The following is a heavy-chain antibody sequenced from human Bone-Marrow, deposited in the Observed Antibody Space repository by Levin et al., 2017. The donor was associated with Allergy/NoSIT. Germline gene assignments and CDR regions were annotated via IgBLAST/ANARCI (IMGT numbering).Heavy chain of an antibody. Sequence: PGGSLRLSCVASGFTFSSYAMNWVRQAPGKGLEWVSGISGSGDSTYYADSVKGRFTISRDNSKNTLYLQMNSLRAEDTAIYYCRSGWTAGIRFDYWGQGTLVTVSS. V-gene: IGHV3-23*01. CDR1: GFTFSSYA. CDR3: RSGWTAGIRFDY. D-gene: IGHD6-19*01. CDR2: ISGSGDST. J-gene: IGHJ4*02.